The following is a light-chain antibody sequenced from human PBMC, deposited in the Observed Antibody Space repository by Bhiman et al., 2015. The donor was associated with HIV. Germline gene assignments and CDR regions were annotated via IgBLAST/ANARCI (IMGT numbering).Light chain of an antibody. V-gene: IGLV3-1*01. CDR3: QAWDSSTPFYV. Sequence: SYEVTQPPSVSVSPGQTASITCSGDKLGDKYTCWYQQKPGQSPVLVIYEDTKRPSGIPERFSGSNSGNTATLTISGTQAMDEADYYCQAWDSSTPFYVFGTGTKVTVL. CDR1: KLGDKY. CDR2: EDT. J-gene: IGLJ1*01.